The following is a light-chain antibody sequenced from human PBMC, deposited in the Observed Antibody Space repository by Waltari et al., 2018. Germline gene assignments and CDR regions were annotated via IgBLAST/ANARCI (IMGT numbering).Light chain of an antibody. CDR2: DNN. V-gene: IGLV1-51*01. J-gene: IGLJ3*02. CDR3: ATWDSRLSVVV. CDR1: SSNIGNND. Sequence: QSVLTQPPSVSVAPGQRVTISCSGGSSNIGNNDVSWYQQFPGPAPKLLITDNNKRPFGIPDRFSGSKSGTSATLGITGLQTGDEADYYCATWDSRLSVVVFGGGTKVTVL.